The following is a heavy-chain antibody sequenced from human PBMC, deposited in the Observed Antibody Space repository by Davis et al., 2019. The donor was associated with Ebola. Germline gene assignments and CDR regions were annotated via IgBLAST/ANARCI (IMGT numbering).Heavy chain of an antibody. CDR1: GFTFGDYA. D-gene: IGHD2-21*01. V-gene: IGHV3-74*01. Sequence: HTGGSLRLSCTASGFTFGDYAMSWFRQAPGKGLVWVSRINSDGSLIGYADSVKGRFTISRDNAKNTLYLQMNSLRAEDTAVYYCARGIGEDWGQGTLVTVSS. J-gene: IGHJ4*02. CDR3: ARGIGED. CDR2: INSDGSLI.